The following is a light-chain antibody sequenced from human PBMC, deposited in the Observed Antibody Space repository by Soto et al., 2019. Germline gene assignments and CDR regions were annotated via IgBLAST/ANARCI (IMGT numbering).Light chain of an antibody. CDR3: QQRSNWPRT. CDR2: GAS. CDR1: QSVASY. J-gene: IGKJ1*01. Sequence: EIVLTQSPAILSLSPGERATLSCRASQSVASYLAWYQQKPGQAPRLLIYGASSRAAGIPDRFSGSGSGTDFTLTISSLEPEDFAVYYCQQRSNWPRTFGQGTKVDIK. V-gene: IGKV3-11*01.